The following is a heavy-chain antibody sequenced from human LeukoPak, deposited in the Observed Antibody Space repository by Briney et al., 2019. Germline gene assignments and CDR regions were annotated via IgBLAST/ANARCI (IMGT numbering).Heavy chain of an antibody. V-gene: IGHV3-23*01. CDR2: ISGTGGST. D-gene: IGHD3-10*01. CDR1: GLTFSSYA. Sequence: GGSLRLSCAASGLTFSSYAMSWVRQAPGKGLDWVSTISGTGGSTYYGDSVKGRFTISRDNSKNTLYLQMNRLRAEDTAVYFCASRANNYGLGDWGQGTLVTVSS. CDR3: ASRANNYGLGD. J-gene: IGHJ1*01.